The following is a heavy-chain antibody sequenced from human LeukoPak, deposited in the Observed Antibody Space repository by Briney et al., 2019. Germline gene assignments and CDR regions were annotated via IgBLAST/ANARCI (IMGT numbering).Heavy chain of an antibody. D-gene: IGHD3-22*01. CDR1: GYTFTNYG. CDR2: ISAYNGHT. V-gene: IGHV1-18*01. Sequence: GASVKVSCKASGYTFTNYGITWARHAPGQGLEWMGWISAYNGHTNYAQKFQGRVTMTTDTSTSTAYMELRSLISDDTAVYYCATQLGYYDSSGYDFDYWGQGTLVTVSS. CDR3: ATQLGYYDSSGYDFDY. J-gene: IGHJ4*02.